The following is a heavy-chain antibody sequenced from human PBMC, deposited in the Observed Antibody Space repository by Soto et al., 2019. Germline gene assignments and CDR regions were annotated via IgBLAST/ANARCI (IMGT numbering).Heavy chain of an antibody. CDR1: GGTFSSYA. CDR3: ARGSYDLHTKAYFDY. D-gene: IGHD3-3*01. J-gene: IGHJ4*02. V-gene: IGHV1-69*13. CDR2: IIPIFGTA. Sequence: SVKVSCKASGGTFSSYAISWVRQAPGQGLEWMGGIIPIFGTANYAQKFQGRVTITADESTSTAYMELSSLRSEDTAVYYCARGSYDLHTKAYFDYWGQGTLVTVSS.